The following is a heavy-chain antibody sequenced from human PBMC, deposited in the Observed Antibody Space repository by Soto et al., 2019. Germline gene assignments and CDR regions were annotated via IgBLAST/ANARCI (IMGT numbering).Heavy chain of an antibody. D-gene: IGHD2-15*01. CDR2: IYYSGST. Sequence: SETLSLTCTVSGGSISSNYWSWIRQPPGKGLEWIGYIYYSGSTNYNPSLKSRVTISVDTSKNQFSLKLSSVTAADTAVYYCARGGSTKFDPWGQGTLVTVS. CDR1: GGSISSNY. CDR3: ARGGSTKFDP. J-gene: IGHJ5*02. V-gene: IGHV4-59*08.